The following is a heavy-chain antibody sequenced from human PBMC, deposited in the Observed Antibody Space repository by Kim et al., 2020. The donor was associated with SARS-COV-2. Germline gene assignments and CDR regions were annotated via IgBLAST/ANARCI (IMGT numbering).Heavy chain of an antibody. CDR1: GYTFSGYA. J-gene: IGHJ4*02. CDR2: INGANGDT. Sequence: ASVKVSCKASGYTFSGYAMHWVRQAPGQRLEWMGWINGANGDTRYSQKFQGRVTITRDASASTAYMELNSLRSEDTAVYYCARDSLVVAGTLLDYWGQGTLVTVSS. CDR3: ARDSLVVAGTLLDY. D-gene: IGHD6-19*01. V-gene: IGHV1-3*01.